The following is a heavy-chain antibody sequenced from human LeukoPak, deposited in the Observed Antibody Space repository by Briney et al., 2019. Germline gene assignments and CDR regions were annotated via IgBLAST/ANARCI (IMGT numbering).Heavy chain of an antibody. CDR3: AKDYIVVVVAASFEPYGMDV. Sequence: PGGSLRLSCAASGFTVSSNYMSWVRQAPGKGLEWVSSISGVGSTSYADSVKGRFTISRDNSKNTLYLQMNSLRAEDTAVYYCAKDYIVVVVAASFEPYGMDVWGQGTTVTVSS. J-gene: IGHJ6*02. V-gene: IGHV3-66*01. CDR1: GFTVSSNY. CDR2: ISGVGST. D-gene: IGHD2-15*01.